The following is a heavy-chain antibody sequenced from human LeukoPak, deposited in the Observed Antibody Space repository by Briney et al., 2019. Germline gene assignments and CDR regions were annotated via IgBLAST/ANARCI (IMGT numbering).Heavy chain of an antibody. Sequence: ASVKVSCKASGYTFTSYAMNWVRQAPGQGLEWMGWINTNTGNPTYAQGFTGRFVFSLDTSVSTAYLQISSLKAEDTAVYYCARGGYSSSWYECHNWGQGTLVTVSS. CDR1: GYTFTSYA. J-gene: IGHJ4*02. CDR3: ARGGYSSSWYECHN. D-gene: IGHD6-13*01. CDR2: INTNTGNP. V-gene: IGHV7-4-1*02.